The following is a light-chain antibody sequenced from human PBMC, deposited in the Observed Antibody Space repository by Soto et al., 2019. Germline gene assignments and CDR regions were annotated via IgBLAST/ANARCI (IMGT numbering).Light chain of an antibody. CDR1: QSISSW. Sequence: DIQMTQSPSTLSASVGDRVTITCRASQSISSWLARYQQKPGKAPKLLIYDASSLESGVPSRFSGSGSGTEFTLTISSLQPDDFATYYCQQYNSYSPDTFGQGTKLEIK. V-gene: IGKV1-5*01. CDR2: DAS. CDR3: QQYNSYSPDT. J-gene: IGKJ2*01.